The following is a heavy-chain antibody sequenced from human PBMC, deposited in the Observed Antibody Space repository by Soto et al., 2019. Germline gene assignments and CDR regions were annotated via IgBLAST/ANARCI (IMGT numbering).Heavy chain of an antibody. Sequence: SVKVSCKASGGTFSSYTISWVRQAPGQGLEWMGRIIPILGIANYAQKFQGRVTITADKSTSTAYMELSSLRSEDTAVYYCARGFSTTVTTNYYFDYWGQGTLVTVSS. D-gene: IGHD4-17*01. CDR1: GGTFSSYT. V-gene: IGHV1-69*02. J-gene: IGHJ4*02. CDR2: IIPILGIA. CDR3: ARGFSTTVTTNYYFDY.